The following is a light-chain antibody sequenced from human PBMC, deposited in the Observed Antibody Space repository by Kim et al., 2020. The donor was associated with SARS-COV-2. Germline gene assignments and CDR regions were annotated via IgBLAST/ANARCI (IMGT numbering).Light chain of an antibody. CDR3: KSRDTSGDRLV. J-gene: IGLJ2*01. CDR2: AKN. V-gene: IGLV3-19*01. CDR1: SLRTYY. Sequence: ALGQTVRLTCQRDSLRTYYASWYQQKPGQAPALVIYAKNNRPSGIPDRFSGSSSGNTASLTITGAQAEDEADYYCKSRDTSGDRLVFGGGTQLTVL.